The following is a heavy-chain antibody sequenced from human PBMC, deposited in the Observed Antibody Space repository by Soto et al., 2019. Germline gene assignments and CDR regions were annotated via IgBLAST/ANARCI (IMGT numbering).Heavy chain of an antibody. Sequence: SVKVSCKASGGTFSSYTISWVRQAPGQGLEWMGRIIPILGIANYAQKFQGRVTITADKSASTAYMELSSLRSEDTAVYYCARGAMDYYYYYGMDVWGQGTTVTVSS. V-gene: IGHV1-69*02. CDR2: IIPILGIA. J-gene: IGHJ6*02. D-gene: IGHD2-8*01. CDR1: GGTFSSYT. CDR3: ARGAMDYYYYYGMDV.